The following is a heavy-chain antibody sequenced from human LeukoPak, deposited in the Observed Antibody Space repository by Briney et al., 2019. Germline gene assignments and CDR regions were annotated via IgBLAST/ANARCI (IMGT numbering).Heavy chain of an antibody. CDR2: INPNSGGT. V-gene: IGHV1-2*02. CDR1: GYTFTGYY. D-gene: IGHD6-13*01. J-gene: IGHJ5*02. Sequence: ASVKVSCKASGYTFTGYYMHWVRQAPGQGLEWMGWINPNSGGTNYAQKCQGRVTMTRDTSISTAYMELSRLRSDDTAVYYCAREGIAAAGRRYNWFDPWGQGTLVTVSS. CDR3: AREGIAAAGRRYNWFDP.